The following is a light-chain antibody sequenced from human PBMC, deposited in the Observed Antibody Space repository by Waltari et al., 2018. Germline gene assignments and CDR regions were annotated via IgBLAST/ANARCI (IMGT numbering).Light chain of an antibody. CDR1: NIGSYS. Sequence: SYVLTQPPSFSVAPGETARITCGGDNIGSYSFHWYQRRPGQAPVLSIFYDSDRPSGIPERFSGSNSGNTATLTISRVEAGDEAKYYCHVWHPGVDPGVFGTGTDVTVL. V-gene: IGLV3-21*04. CDR3: HVWHPGVDPGV. CDR2: YDS. J-gene: IGLJ1*01.